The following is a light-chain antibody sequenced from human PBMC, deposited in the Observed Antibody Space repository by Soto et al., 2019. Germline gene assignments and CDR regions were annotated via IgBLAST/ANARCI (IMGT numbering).Light chain of an antibody. V-gene: IGKV1-9*01. J-gene: IGKJ1*01. CDR1: QDINVY. Sequence: DTVTITCRASQDINVYLNWYQQKPGEVPKLLIYSASSLHSGIPDRFSGSGSGTDFTLTISRLEPEDFAVYYCQHYGSSPSTFGRGTKVDIK. CDR3: QHYGSSPST. CDR2: SAS.